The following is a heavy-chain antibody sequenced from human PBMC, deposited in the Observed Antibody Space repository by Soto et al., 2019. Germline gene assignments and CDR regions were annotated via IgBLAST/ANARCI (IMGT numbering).Heavy chain of an antibody. D-gene: IGHD2-2*01. J-gene: IGHJ4*02. CDR3: ARDTGYLDY. CDR1: RFTLSSYW. CDR2: INEDGSEK. Sequence: EVQLVESGGGLVQPGGSLRLSCAASRFTLSSYWMSWVRQAPGKGLEWVANINEDGSEKFYVDSVKGRFTISRDNAKNSLYLQMNSLRAEDTAVYYCARDTGYLDYWGQGTLVTVSS. V-gene: IGHV3-7*01.